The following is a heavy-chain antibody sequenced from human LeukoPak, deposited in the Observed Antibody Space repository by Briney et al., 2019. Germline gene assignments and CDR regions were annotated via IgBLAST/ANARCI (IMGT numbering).Heavy chain of an antibody. J-gene: IGHJ4*02. CDR3: ARGGITIFGVVGY. V-gene: IGHV4-34*01. CDR2: INHSGST. Sequence: PSETLSLTCAVYGGSFSGYYWSWIRQPPGKGLEWIGEINHSGSTNYNPSLKSRVTISVDTSKNQFSLKLSSVTAADTAVYYCARGGITIFGVVGYWGQGTLVTVSS. D-gene: IGHD3-3*01. CDR1: GGSFSGYY.